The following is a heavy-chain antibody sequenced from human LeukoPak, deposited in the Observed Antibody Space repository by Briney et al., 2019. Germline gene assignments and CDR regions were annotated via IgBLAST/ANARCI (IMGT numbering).Heavy chain of an antibody. Sequence: PGGSLRLSCAASGLTVSSNCMSWVRQAPGKGLEWVSIIYGADTTNYADSVKGRFTISRDNSKNTLYLQMNSLGAEDTALYYSASRPTSNKGPLDFWGQGTLVTVSS. CDR1: GLTVSSNC. J-gene: IGHJ4*02. CDR3: ASRPTSNKGPLDF. V-gene: IGHV3-53*01. CDR2: IYGADTT.